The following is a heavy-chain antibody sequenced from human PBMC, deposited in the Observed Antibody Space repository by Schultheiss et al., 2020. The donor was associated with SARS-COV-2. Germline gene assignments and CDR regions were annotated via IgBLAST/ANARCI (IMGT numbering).Heavy chain of an antibody. D-gene: IGHD5-18*01. V-gene: IGHV3-21*01. CDR2: ISSSSSYI. Sequence: GGSLRLSCAASGFTFSSYSMNWVRQAPGKGLELVSSISSSSSYIYYADSVKGRFTISRDNAKNSLYLQMNSLRAEDTAVYYCANDIQLWQRGTFDPWGQGTLVTVSS. CDR1: GFTFSSYS. J-gene: IGHJ5*02. CDR3: ANDIQLWQRGTFDP.